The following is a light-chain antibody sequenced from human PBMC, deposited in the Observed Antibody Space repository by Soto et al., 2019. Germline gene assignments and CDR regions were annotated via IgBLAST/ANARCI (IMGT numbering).Light chain of an antibody. J-gene: IGKJ1*01. CDR1: QSVDIN. CDR2: GAS. Sequence: EIVLTQSPVTLSVSPGDIVTLSCSASQSVDINLAWYQQRAGQAPRLLVYGASTKATDMPGRFSGRGSGTEFTLTINNLQSEDFAVYYCQQYRNWPRTFGQGTKVDIK. V-gene: IGKV3-15*01. CDR3: QQYRNWPRT.